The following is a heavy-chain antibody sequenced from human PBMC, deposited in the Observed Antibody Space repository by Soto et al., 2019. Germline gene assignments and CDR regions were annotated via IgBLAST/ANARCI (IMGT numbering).Heavy chain of an antibody. J-gene: IGHJ5*02. V-gene: IGHV4-39*01. CDR2: IYYSGST. CDR1: GCSISSSSYY. CDR3: ARPLEIAAAGTGYNKWNWFDP. D-gene: IGHD6-13*01. Sequence: PSETLSLTCTVSGCSISSSSYYWGWIRQPPGKGLEWIGSIYYSGSTYYNPSLKSRVTISVDTSKNQFSLKLSSVTAADTAVYYCARPLEIAAAGTGYNKWNWFDPWGQGTLVTVSS.